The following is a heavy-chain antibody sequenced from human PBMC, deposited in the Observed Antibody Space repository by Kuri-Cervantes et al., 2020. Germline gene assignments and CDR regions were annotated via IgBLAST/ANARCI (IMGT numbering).Heavy chain of an antibody. CDR3: APGGTAGYTYNWFDP. J-gene: IGHJ5*02. D-gene: IGHD5-12*01. CDR2: ISASGADT. Sequence: GEFLKISCAASGCTFGDYGMTWVRQAPGKGLEWVSGISASGADTKYADSVKGRFTISRDISKNTLFMQMNSRRGEDTAAYYCAPGGTAGYTYNWFDPWGQGALVTVSS. CDR1: GCTFGDYG. V-gene: IGHV3-23*01.